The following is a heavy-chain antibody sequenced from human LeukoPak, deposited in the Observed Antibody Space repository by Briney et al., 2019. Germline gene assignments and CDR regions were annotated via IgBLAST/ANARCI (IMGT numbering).Heavy chain of an antibody. CDR3: AKSSTYYYGSGRYNYYFDY. Sequence: PGGSLRLSCAASGLTFGSYGMHWVRQAPGKGLEWVSAISGSGGSTYYADSVKGRFTISRDNSKNTLYLQMNSLRAEDTAVYYCAKSSTYYYGSGRYNYYFDYWGQGTLVTVSS. V-gene: IGHV3-23*01. CDR1: GLTFGSYG. D-gene: IGHD3-10*01. CDR2: ISGSGGST. J-gene: IGHJ4*02.